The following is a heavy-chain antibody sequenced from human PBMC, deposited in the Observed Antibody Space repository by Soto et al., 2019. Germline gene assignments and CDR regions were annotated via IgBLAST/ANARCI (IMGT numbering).Heavy chain of an antibody. D-gene: IGHD3-3*01. CDR2: LYYTGNS. CDR3: ARHTIFGVIIGLIDY. J-gene: IGHJ4*01. V-gene: IGHV4-39*01. Sequence: PLETLCLTYTVSGVPISDRSFCWGRIRQPPGKGLEWIAILYYTGNSYYNPSLRSRVTISVDTSKNQVSLNLRSVTAADTAVYYCARHTIFGVIIGLIDYWGRGALVTVSS. CDR1: GVPISDRSFC.